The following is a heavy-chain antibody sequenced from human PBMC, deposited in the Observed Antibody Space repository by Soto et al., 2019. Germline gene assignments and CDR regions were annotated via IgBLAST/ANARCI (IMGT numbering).Heavy chain of an antibody. D-gene: IGHD3-10*01. CDR3: AGRYGGAFDI. V-gene: IGHV4-59*08. CDR2: IFYSGST. Sequence: QVQLQESGPGLVKPSETLSLTCTVSGGSISSYYWSWIRQPPGKGLEWIGYIFYSGSTKYNPSLKSRVTISVDRSKNQFSLKLSSVTAADTAVYYCAGRYGGAFDIWGQGTMVTVSS. CDR1: GGSISSYY. J-gene: IGHJ3*02.